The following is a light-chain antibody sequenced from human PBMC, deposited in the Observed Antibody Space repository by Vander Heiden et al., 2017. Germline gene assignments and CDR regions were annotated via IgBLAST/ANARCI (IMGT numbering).Light chain of an antibody. V-gene: IGKV1D-12*01. CDR1: QGLSSW. Sequence: DIQMTQSPCSVSASVGDRVPIPCRASQGLSSWLAWYQQKPGKAPKLLIYAASTLQSGVPSRFSASESGTDFTLTISSLQPEDFATYYCQQTNSFPYTFGQGTKVEIK. J-gene: IGKJ2*01. CDR3: QQTNSFPYT. CDR2: AAS.